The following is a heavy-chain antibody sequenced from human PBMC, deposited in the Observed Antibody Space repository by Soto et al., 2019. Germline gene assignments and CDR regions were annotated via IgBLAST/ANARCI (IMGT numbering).Heavy chain of an antibody. CDR1: GFTFSSYA. CDR2: ISGSGGST. J-gene: IGHJ5*02. Sequence: GGSLRLSCAASGFTFSSYAMSWVRQAPGKGLEWVSAISGSGGSTYYADSVKGRFTISRDNSKNTLYLQMNSLRAEDTAVYYCAKGLHMTTVTTSWFDPWGQGTLVTVPQ. V-gene: IGHV3-23*01. CDR3: AKGLHMTTVTTSWFDP. D-gene: IGHD4-4*01.